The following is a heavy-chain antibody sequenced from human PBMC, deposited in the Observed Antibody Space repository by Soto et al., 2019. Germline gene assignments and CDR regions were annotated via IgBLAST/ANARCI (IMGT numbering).Heavy chain of an antibody. CDR3: ARDVLLWFGDSGWFDP. D-gene: IGHD3-10*01. CDR1: GYTFTSYA. Sequence: ASVKVSCKASGYTFTSYAMHWVRQAPGQRLEWMGWINAGNGNTKYSQKFQGRVTITRDTSASTAYMELSSLRSEDTAVYYCARDVLLWFGDSGWFDPWGQGTLVTVS. V-gene: IGHV1-3*01. J-gene: IGHJ5*02. CDR2: INAGNGNT.